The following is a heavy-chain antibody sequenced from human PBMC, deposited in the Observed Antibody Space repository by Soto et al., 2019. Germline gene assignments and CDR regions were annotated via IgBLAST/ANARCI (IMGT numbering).Heavy chain of an antibody. D-gene: IGHD6-19*01. J-gene: IGHJ4*02. CDR3: ARRGWSGGFDD. V-gene: IGHV4-59*08. Sequence: PSETLSLTCTVSGGSISSYYWSWIRQPPGKGLEWIGYIYYSGSTNYNPSLKSRVTISVDTSKNQFSLKLSSVTAADTAVYYCARRGWSGGFDDWGQGTLVTVSS. CDR2: IYYSGST. CDR1: GGSISSYY.